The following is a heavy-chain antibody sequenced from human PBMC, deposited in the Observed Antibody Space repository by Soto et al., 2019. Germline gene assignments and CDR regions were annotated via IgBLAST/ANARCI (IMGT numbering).Heavy chain of an antibody. J-gene: IGHJ4*02. CDR1: GFTFSSYA. V-gene: IGHV3-23*01. CDR2: ITGSGDST. Sequence: PGGSLRLSCAASGFTFSSYAMSWVRQTPGKGLEWVSAITGSGDSTYHADSVKGRFTISRDNSKNTLFLQMNTLGAEDTAIYYCIKGSRTSRPYYFESWGQGTLVTVSS. D-gene: IGHD2-2*01. CDR3: IKGSRTSRPYYFES.